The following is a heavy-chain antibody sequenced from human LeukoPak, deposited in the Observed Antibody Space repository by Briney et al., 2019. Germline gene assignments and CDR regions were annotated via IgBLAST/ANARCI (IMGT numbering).Heavy chain of an antibody. V-gene: IGHV4-59*01. Sequence: SETLSRTCTVSGGSISSYYWSWIRQPPGKGLEWIGYIYYSGSTNYNPSLKSRVTISVDTSKNQFSLQLSSVTAADTAVYYCASLDLQGYGLDWGQGTLVTVSS. D-gene: IGHD5-18*01. CDR2: IYYSGST. J-gene: IGHJ4*02. CDR3: ASLDLQGYGLD. CDR1: GGSISSYY.